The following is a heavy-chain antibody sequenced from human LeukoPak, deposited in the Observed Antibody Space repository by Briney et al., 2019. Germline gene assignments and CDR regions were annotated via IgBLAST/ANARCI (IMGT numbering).Heavy chain of an antibody. V-gene: IGHV3-7*03. CDR1: GFTFSGHS. Sequence: PGGPLRLLCAASGFTFSGHSLNWVRQPPGKGREWVANIRKDGSEKFYVESVKGRFTISRDNARNSLFLQMNSLRVDDTAIYFCARDGAARGSGSFGDWGQGTLVTVSS. CDR2: IRKDGSEK. D-gene: IGHD3-10*01. J-gene: IGHJ4*02. CDR3: ARDGAARGSGSFGD.